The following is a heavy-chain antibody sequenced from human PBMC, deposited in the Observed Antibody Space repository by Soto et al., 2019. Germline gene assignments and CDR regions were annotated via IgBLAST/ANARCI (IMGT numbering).Heavy chain of an antibody. D-gene: IGHD3-10*01. Sequence: QVQLVQSGAEVKKPGSSVKVSCKASGGTFSSYAISWVRQAPGQGLEWMGGIIPIFGTANYAQKFQGRVTITADESTSTAYMEMSSLRSEDTAVYSCASYGSGSRYYYYYGMDVWGQGTTVTVSS. CDR1: GGTFSSYA. V-gene: IGHV1-69*01. J-gene: IGHJ6*02. CDR3: ASYGSGSRYYYYYGMDV. CDR2: IIPIFGTA.